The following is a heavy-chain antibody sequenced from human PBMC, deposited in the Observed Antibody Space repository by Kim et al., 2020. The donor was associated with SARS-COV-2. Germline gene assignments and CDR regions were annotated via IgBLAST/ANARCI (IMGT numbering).Heavy chain of an antibody. J-gene: IGHJ6*02. Sequence: SETLSLTCTVSGGSISSYYWSWIRQPPGKGLEWIGYIYYSGSTNYNPSLKSRVTISVDTSKNQFSLKLSSVTAADTAVYYCASIRRNYGSYSSYYYGMDVWGQGTTVTVSS. CDR3: ASIRRNYGSYSSYYYGMDV. D-gene: IGHD1-26*01. CDR2: IYYSGST. CDR1: GGSISSYY. V-gene: IGHV4-59*01.